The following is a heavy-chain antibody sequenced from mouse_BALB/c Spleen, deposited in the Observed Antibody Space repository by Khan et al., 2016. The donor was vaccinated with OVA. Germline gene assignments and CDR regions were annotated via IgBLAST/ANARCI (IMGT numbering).Heavy chain of an antibody. CDR2: IWGGGST. Sequence: QVQLKESGPGLVAPSQSLSITCTVSGFSLTDYGVSWIRQPPGKGLEWLGLIWGGGSTYYNSALKSRLSISKDSSKSQVFLKMNSLQTDDTAMYYCAKPFYAHYYAMDYWGQGTSVTVSS. J-gene: IGHJ4*01. D-gene: IGHD2-10*01. CDR3: AKPFYAHYYAMDY. V-gene: IGHV2-6-5*01. CDR1: GFSLTDYG.